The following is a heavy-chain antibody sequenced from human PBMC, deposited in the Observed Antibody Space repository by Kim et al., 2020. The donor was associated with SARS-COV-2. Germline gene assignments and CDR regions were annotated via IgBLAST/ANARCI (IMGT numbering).Heavy chain of an antibody. CDR2: IYPGDSDT. CDR1: GYSFTSYW. J-gene: IGHJ6*02. CDR3: ARLYDSSGWYGGWGKDYYYYGMDV. V-gene: IGHV5-51*01. D-gene: IGHD6-19*01. Sequence: GESLQISCKGSGYSFTSYWIGWVRQMPGKGLEWMGIIYPGDSDTRYSPSFQGQVTISADKSISTAYLQWSSLKASDTAMYYCARLYDSSGWYGGWGKDYYYYGMDVWGQGTTVTVSS.